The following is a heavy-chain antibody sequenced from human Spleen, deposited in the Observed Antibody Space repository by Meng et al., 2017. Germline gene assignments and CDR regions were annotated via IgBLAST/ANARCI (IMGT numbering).Heavy chain of an antibody. V-gene: IGHV3-53*01. CDR3: ARDLAVAGLSFDY. D-gene: IGHD6-19*01. CDR1: GFTVSSNY. Sequence: GESLKISCAASGFTVSSNYMSWVRQAPGKGLEWVSVIYSGGSTYYADSVKGRFTISRDNSKNTLYLQMNSLRAEDTAVYYCARDLAVAGLSFDYWGQGTLVTVSS. CDR2: IYSGGST. J-gene: IGHJ4*02.